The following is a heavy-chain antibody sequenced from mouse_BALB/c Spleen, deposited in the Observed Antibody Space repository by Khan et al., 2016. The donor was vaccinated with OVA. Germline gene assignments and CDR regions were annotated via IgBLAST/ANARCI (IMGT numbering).Heavy chain of an antibody. CDR2: IYPGNSDT. Sequence: VQLQQSGTVLARPGASVKMSCKGSGYTFTNYWMHWVKQRPGQGLEWIGVIYPGNSDTNYNQKFKGKAKLTAVTSTSTAYMELNSLTNEDSAVYYCTRNGFGNYESWDYWGQGTTLIVSP. CDR3: TRNGFGNYESWDY. J-gene: IGHJ2*01. V-gene: IGHV1-5*01. D-gene: IGHD2-1*01. CDR1: GYTFTNYW.